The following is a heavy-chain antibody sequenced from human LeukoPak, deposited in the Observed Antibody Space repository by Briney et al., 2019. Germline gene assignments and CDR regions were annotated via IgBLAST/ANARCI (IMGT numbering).Heavy chain of an antibody. CDR3: AKEMSHGGNFDY. CDR2: ISGSGGST. V-gene: IGHV3-23*01. CDR1: GFTFSSYA. D-gene: IGHD2-15*01. Sequence: GGSLGLSCAGSGFTFSSYAMSWVRQAPGKGLEWVSAISGSGGSTYYADSVKGRFTISRDNSKNTLYLQMNSLRAEDTAVYYCAKEMSHGGNFDYWGQGTLVTVSS. J-gene: IGHJ4*02.